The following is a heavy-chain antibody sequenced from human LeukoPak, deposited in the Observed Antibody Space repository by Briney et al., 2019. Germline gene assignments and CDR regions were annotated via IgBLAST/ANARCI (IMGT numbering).Heavy chain of an antibody. CDR3: ARGPPGIAAADDAFDI. V-gene: IGHV3-30-3*01. J-gene: IGHJ3*02. CDR2: ISYDGSNK. CDR1: GFTFSSYA. D-gene: IGHD6-13*01. Sequence: PGRSLRLSCAASGFTFSSYAMHWVRQAPGKGLEWVAVISYDGSNKYYADSVKGRFTISRDNAKNSLYLQMNSLRAEDTAVYYCARGPPGIAAADDAFDIWGQGTMVTVSS.